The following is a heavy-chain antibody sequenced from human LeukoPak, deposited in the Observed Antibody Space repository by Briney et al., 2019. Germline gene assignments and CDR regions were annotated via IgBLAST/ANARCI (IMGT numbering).Heavy chain of an antibody. Sequence: MTSQTLSLTCTVSGGAIASGGYSWNWIRQSPGEGLEWIGCIYDRGPAYYNPSLKSRFTISVDRPKNQFSLNVTSLTAADTAVYYCARSRQASGLFSFWGQGTPVVVSS. CDR3: ARSRQASGLFSF. V-gene: IGHV4-30-2*06. CDR2: IYDRGPA. D-gene: IGHD3-10*01. CDR1: GGAIASGGYS. J-gene: IGHJ4*02.